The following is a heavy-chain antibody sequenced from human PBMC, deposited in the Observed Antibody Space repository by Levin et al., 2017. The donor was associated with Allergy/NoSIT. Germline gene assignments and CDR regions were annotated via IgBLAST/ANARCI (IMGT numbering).Heavy chain of an antibody. Sequence: GASVKVSCEAAGYTFTDHYMHWVRQAPGQGLEWMGWVNCNSGDTHYAQKFQDRVTMTRDTSITTAYIEVSSLRFDDTALYFCARNDYSDYVQNFDYWGQGTLVTVSS. D-gene: IGHD4-11*01. J-gene: IGHJ4*02. V-gene: IGHV1-2*02. CDR2: VNCNSGDT. CDR3: ARNDYSDYVQNFDY. CDR1: GYTFTDHY.